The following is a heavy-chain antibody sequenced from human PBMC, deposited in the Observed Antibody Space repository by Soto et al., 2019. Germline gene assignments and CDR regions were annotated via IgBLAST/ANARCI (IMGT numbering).Heavy chain of an antibody. D-gene: IGHD6-13*01. CDR3: ARPIAAAGFPYFDY. J-gene: IGHJ4*02. CDR2: ISAYNGNT. CDR1: GYTFTSYG. V-gene: IGHV1-18*01. Sequence: RASVKVSCKASGYTFTSYGISWVRQAPGQGLEWMGWISAYNGNTNYAQKLQGRVTMTTDTSTSTAYMELRSLRSDDTAVYYCARPIAAAGFPYFDYWGQGTLVTVSS.